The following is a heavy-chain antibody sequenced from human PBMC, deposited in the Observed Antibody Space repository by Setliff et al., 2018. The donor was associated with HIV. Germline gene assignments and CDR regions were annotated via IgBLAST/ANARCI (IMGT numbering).Heavy chain of an antibody. J-gene: IGHJ4*02. Sequence: SVKVSCKASGGTLRSYGMTWVRQAPGQGLEWMGTVIPVRDMANYAEKFQGRVTITADTSTSTAYMELRSLRSDDTAVYYCARESEGYYDSSGYLDHWGQGTLVTVSS. CDR3: ARESEGYYDSSGYLDH. CDR2: VIPVRDMA. V-gene: IGHV1-69*04. CDR1: GGTLRSYG. D-gene: IGHD3-22*01.